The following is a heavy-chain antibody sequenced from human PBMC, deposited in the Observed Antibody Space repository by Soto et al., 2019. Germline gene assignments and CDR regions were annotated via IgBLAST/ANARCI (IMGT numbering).Heavy chain of an antibody. CDR1: GFTFSSYG. D-gene: IGHD6-25*01. J-gene: IGHJ6*02. CDR3: ARDRAAKYYYYYYGMDV. Sequence: TGGSLRLSCAASGFTFSSYGMHWVRQAPGKGLEWVAVIWYDGSNKYYADSVKGRFTISRDNSKNTLYLQMNSLRAEDTAVYYCARDRAAKYYYYYYGMDVWGQGTTVTVSS. CDR2: IWYDGSNK. V-gene: IGHV3-33*01.